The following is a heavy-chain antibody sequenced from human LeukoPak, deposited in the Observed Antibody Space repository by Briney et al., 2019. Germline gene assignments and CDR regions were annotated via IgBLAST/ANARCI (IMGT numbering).Heavy chain of an antibody. CDR3: ASTWEWLVRGYFDL. J-gene: IGHJ2*01. CDR1: GGSFSDYY. Sequence: SETLSLTCAVYGGSFSDYYWTWIRQPPGKGVEWIGEINHSGSTNYNPSLKSRVTISVDTSKNQFSLKLSSVTAADTAVYYCASTWEWLVRGYFDLWGRGTLVTVSS. V-gene: IGHV4-34*01. CDR2: INHSGST. D-gene: IGHD6-19*01.